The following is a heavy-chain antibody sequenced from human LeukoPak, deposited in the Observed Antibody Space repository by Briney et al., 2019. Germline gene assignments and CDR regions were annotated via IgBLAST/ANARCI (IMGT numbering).Heavy chain of an antibody. CDR2: VSHSGHT. CDR1: GGSFSAYY. D-gene: IGHD6-19*01. CDR3: ARGGTVAGYRSPLKNHFDS. V-gene: IGHV4-34*01. Sequence: SETLSLTCGVYGGSFSAYYWTWIRQTPGKGLEWIGEVSHSGHTEYNPSLRSRVTILLDTSKNKFSLSVKSVTAADTAVYYCARGGTVAGYRSPLKNHFDSWGQGSLVTVSS. J-gene: IGHJ4*02.